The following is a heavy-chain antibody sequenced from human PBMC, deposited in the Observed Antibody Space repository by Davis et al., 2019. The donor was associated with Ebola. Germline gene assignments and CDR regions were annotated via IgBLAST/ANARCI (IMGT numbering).Heavy chain of an antibody. V-gene: IGHV4-59*01. D-gene: IGHD2-21*02. CDR1: GGSISSYY. CDR3: ARDHCGGGCFSGNWFDP. J-gene: IGHJ5*02. Sequence: SETLSLTCTVSGGSISSYYWGWVRQPPGKGMEWIGYVHYSGSTNYNPSLMRRVTILVDTSKNQFSLKLTSVTAADTAVYYCARDHCGGGCFSGNWFDPWGQGTLVTVSS. CDR2: VHYSGST.